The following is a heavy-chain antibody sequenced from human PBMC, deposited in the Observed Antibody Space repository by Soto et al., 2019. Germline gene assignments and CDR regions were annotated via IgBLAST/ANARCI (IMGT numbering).Heavy chain of an antibody. V-gene: IGHV3-21*01. Sequence: GGSLRLSCAASGFTFSSYSMNWVRQAPGKGLEWVSSISSSSSYIYYADSVKGRFTISRDNAKNSLYLQMNSLRAEDTAVYYCARQVRAAHNWFDPWGQGTLVTVSS. J-gene: IGHJ5*02. CDR2: ISSSSSYI. CDR3: ARQVRAAHNWFDP. CDR1: GFTFSSYS. D-gene: IGHD6-25*01.